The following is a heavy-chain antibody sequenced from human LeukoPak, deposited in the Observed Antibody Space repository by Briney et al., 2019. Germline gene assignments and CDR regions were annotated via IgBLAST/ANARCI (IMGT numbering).Heavy chain of an antibody. J-gene: IGHJ3*01. Sequence: PGGSLRLSCAASEFTFSSFAMSWVRQAPGKGLEWVSYIRGGGAGTLYADSVKGRFTVSRDNSKSTLYLQMNSLRVEDTAVYYCAKCAGSYGNDAFDLWGPGTTVTVSS. CDR3: AKCAGSYGNDAFDL. CDR2: IRGGGAGT. V-gene: IGHV3-23*01. CDR1: EFTFSSFA. D-gene: IGHD3-16*01.